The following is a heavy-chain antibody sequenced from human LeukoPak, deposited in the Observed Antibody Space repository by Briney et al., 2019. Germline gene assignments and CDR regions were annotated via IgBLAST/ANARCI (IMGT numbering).Heavy chain of an antibody. CDR3: ASRVSGDSSTYVEYFQH. CDR2: XXPNSXXT. V-gene: IGHV1-2*02. J-gene: IGHJ1*01. Sequence: ASVKVSCKTSGYTFTDYFVHWXRXXPGQGXXWXGWXXPNSXXTNYAQKFQXRVTMTRDTSITTAYMDLSGLESDDTAAYYCASRVSGDSSTYVEYFQHWGQGTLVTVSS. D-gene: IGHD4-17*01. CDR1: GYTFTDYF.